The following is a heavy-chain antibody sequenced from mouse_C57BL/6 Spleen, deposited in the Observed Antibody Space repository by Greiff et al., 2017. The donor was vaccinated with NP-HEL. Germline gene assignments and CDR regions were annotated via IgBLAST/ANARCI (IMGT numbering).Heavy chain of an antibody. CDR1: GYTFTGYW. CDR2: ILPGSGST. D-gene: IGHD1-1*01. V-gene: IGHV1-9*01. J-gene: IGHJ2*01. CDR3: ARPMYYGSSYGDYFDY. Sequence: QVQLQQSGAELMKPGASVKLSCKATGYTFTGYWIEWVKQRPGHGLEWIGEILPGSGSTNYNEKFKGKATFTADTSSNTAYMQLSSLTTEDSAISYGARPMYYGSSYGDYFDYWGQGTTLTVSS.